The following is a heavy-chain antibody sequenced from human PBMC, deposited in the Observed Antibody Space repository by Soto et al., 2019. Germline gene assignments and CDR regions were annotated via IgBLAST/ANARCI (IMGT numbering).Heavy chain of an antibody. Sequence: GGSLRLSCVASGFTFSSFAMTWVRQAPGKGLEWVSTLSGSGGDTYYADSVNGRFTISRDKSKNTLYLQMDRLRVEDTAVYYCAKRGGYDYVWKSYRPDYWGQGTLVTSPQ. J-gene: IGHJ4*02. V-gene: IGHV3-23*01. D-gene: IGHD3-16*02. CDR3: AKRGGYDYVWKSYRPDY. CDR2: LSGSGGDT. CDR1: GFTFSSFA.